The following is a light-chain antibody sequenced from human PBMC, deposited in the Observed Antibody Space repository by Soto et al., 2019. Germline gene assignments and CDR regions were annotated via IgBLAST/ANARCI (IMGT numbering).Light chain of an antibody. CDR3: FSYTSRGTYV. J-gene: IGLJ1*01. CDR2: EVG. Sequence: QSALTQPASVSGSPGQSITISCTGTSSDVGNYKYVSWYQQHPGKAPKLMIYEVGNRPSGVSNRFSGSKSGNTASLTISGLQAEDETDYYCFSYTSRGTYVFGTGTKVTVL. V-gene: IGLV2-14*01. CDR1: SSDVGNYKY.